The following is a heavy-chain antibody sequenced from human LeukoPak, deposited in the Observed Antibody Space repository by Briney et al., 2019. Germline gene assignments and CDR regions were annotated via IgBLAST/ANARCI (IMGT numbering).Heavy chain of an antibody. D-gene: IGHD6-13*01. Sequence: GGSLRLSCAASGFTFSSYAMHWVRQAPGKGLEWVAVISYDGSNKYYADSVKGRFTISRDNSKNMLYLQMNSLRAEDTAVYYCARDSSSWYWVVDYWGQGTLVTVSS. J-gene: IGHJ4*02. CDR3: ARDSSSWYWVVDY. CDR1: GFTFSSYA. CDR2: ISYDGSNK. V-gene: IGHV3-30-3*01.